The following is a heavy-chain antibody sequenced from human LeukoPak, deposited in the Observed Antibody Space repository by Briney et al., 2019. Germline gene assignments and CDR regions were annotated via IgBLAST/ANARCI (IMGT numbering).Heavy chain of an antibody. D-gene: IGHD4-17*01. CDR2: IYSGGST. V-gene: IGHV3-53*01. CDR1: GFTVSSNY. Sequence: GGSLRLSCAASGFTVSSNYMSWVRQAPGKGLEWVSVIYSGGSTYYADSVKGRFTISRDNAKNSLYLQMNSLRAEDTAVYYCARDGMTTVTTHWFDPWGQGTLVTVSS. CDR3: ARDGMTTVTTHWFDP. J-gene: IGHJ5*02.